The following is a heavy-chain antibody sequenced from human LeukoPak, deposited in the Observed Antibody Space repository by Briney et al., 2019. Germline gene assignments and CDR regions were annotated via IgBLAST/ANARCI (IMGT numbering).Heavy chain of an antibody. V-gene: IGHV3-66*02. CDR1: GFTVSSNY. J-gene: IGHJ4*02. CDR3: ARDVTIFGVVIGDY. Sequence: VGSLRLSCAASGFTVSSNYMSWVRQAPGKGLEWVSVIYSGGSTYYADSVKGRFTISRDNSKNTLYLQMNSLRAEDTAVYYCARDVTIFGVVIGDYWGQGTLVTVSS. CDR2: IYSGGST. D-gene: IGHD3-3*01.